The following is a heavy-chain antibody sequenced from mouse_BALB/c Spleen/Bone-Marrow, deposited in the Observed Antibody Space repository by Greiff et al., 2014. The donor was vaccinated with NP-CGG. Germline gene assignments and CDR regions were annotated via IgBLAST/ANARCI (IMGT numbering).Heavy chain of an antibody. J-gene: IGHJ3*01. V-gene: IGHV5-6-3*01. CDR3: ARGYDYSSWFAY. CDR2: INVNGDTT. D-gene: IGHD2-4*01. Sequence: EVQLVESGGGLVQPGGSLKLSCAASGFTFSNYGMSWVRQTPDKRLEMIATINVNGDTTYHPDSVKGRFTISRDNVKNTLYLQMSSLKSEDTAVYYCARGYDYSSWFAYRGQGTLVTVSA. CDR1: GFTFSNYG.